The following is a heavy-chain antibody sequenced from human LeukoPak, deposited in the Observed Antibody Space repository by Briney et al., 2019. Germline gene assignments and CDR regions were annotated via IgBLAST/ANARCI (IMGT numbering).Heavy chain of an antibody. CDR2: IYTSGRT. J-gene: IGHJ5*02. V-gene: IGHV4-4*07. Sequence: PSETLSLTCTVSGGSISSYYWSWLRQPAGKGLEWVGRIYTSGRTNYNPSLKSRVTISVEKSKKQFSLKLSSVTAADTAVYYCARVNFLSWFDPWGQGALVTVSS. CDR3: ARVNFLSWFDP. CDR1: GGSISSYY. D-gene: IGHD1-7*01.